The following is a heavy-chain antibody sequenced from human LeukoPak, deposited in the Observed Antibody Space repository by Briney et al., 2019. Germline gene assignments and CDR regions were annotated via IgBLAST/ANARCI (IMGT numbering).Heavy chain of an antibody. Sequence: SQTLSLTCTVSGGSISSGDYYWNWIRQPPGKGLEWIGYIYYSGSTFYNPSLKSQVTISLDTPKNQVFLKLTSVTAADTAVYYCASSYGMDVWGQGTTVTVSS. CDR2: IYYSGST. J-gene: IGHJ6*02. V-gene: IGHV4-30-4*01. CDR1: GGSISSGDYY. CDR3: ASSYGMDV.